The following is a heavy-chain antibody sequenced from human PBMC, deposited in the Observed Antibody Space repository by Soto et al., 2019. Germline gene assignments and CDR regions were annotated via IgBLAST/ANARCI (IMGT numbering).Heavy chain of an antibody. Sequence: SETLSLTCTVSGGSISSGGYYWSWIRQHPGKGLEWIGYIYYSGSTYYNPSLKSRVTISVDTSKNQFSLKLSSVTAADTAVYYCARGLRFGELTWFDPWGQGTLVTAPQ. CDR2: IYYSGST. J-gene: IGHJ5*02. CDR1: GGSISSGGYY. CDR3: ARGLRFGELTWFDP. V-gene: IGHV4-31*03. D-gene: IGHD3-10*01.